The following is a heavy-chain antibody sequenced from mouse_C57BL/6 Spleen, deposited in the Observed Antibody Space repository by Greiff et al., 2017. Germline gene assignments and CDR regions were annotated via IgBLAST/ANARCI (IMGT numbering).Heavy chain of an antibody. V-gene: IGHV1-69*01. Sequence: QVQLQQPGAELVMPGASVKLSCKASGYTFTSYWMHWVKQRPGQGLEWIGEIDPSDSYTNYNQKFKGKSTLTVDKSSSTAYMQLSSLTSEDSAVYYCARTTVVAGGLDDWGQGTTRTVSS. CDR2: IDPSDSYT. D-gene: IGHD1-1*01. CDR3: ARTTVVAGGLDD. J-gene: IGHJ2*01. CDR1: GYTFTSYW.